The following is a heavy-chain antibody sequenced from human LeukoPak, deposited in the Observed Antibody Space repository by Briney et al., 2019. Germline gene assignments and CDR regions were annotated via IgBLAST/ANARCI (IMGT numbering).Heavy chain of an antibody. V-gene: IGHV4-59*01. CDR1: GGSISSYY. D-gene: IGHD3-22*01. CDR2: IYYSGST. J-gene: IGHJ4*02. CDR3: ARGGVFQGYYQFDY. Sequence: SETLSLTCTVSGGSISSYYWSWIRQPPGKGLEWIGYIYYSGSTNYNPSLKSRVTISVDTSKNQFSLKLSFVAAADTAVYYCARGGVFQGYYQFDYWGQGTLVTVSS.